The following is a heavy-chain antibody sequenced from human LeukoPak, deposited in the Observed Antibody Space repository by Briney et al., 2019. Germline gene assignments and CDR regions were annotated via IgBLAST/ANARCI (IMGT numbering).Heavy chain of an antibody. CDR3: ARAMYSSGVVSAFDI. Sequence: ASVKVSCKASGYTFTIYGISWVRQAPGHGLEWMGWISAYNGNTNYAQKLQGRVTMTTDTSTSTAYMELRSLRSDDTAVYYCARAMYSSGVVSAFDIWGQGTMVTVSS. D-gene: IGHD6-19*01. V-gene: IGHV1-18*01. CDR1: GYTFTIYG. J-gene: IGHJ3*02. CDR2: ISAYNGNT.